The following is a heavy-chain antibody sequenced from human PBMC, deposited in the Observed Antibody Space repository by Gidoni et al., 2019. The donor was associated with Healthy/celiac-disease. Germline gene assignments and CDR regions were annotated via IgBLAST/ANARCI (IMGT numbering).Heavy chain of an antibody. CDR2: IVVGSGNT. CDR3: AAPKYYYDSSGYYPLDY. V-gene: IGHV1-58*01. J-gene: IGHJ4*02. CDR1: GLLFTSSA. D-gene: IGHD3-22*01. Sequence: QMQLVQSGPEVKKPGTSVKVSCQASGLLFTSSAVQWVRQARGQRLEWVGWIVVGSGNTNDAQKFQERVTITRDMSTSTAYMELSSLRSEDTAVYYCAAPKYYYDSSGYYPLDYWGQGTLVTVSS.